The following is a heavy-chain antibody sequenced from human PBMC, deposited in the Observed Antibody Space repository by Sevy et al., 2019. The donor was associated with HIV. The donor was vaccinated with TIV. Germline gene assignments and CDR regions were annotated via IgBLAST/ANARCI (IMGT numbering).Heavy chain of an antibody. Sequence: SETLSLTCAVSGGSISSSNWWSWVRQPPWKGLEWIGEIYHSGSTNYNPSLKSRVTISVDKSKNQFSLKLSSVTAADTAVYYCARDLGAVAGTDYWGQGTLVTVSS. CDR1: GGSISSSNW. CDR2: IYHSGST. J-gene: IGHJ4*02. D-gene: IGHD6-19*01. CDR3: ARDLGAVAGTDY. V-gene: IGHV4-4*02.